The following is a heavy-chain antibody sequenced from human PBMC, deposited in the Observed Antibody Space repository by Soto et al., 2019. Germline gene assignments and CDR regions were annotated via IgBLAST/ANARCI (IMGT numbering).Heavy chain of an antibody. Sequence: SETLSLTCAVSGGSISSGGYSWSWIRQPPGKGLEWIGYIYHSGSTYYNPSLKSRVTISVDTFKNQFSLKLSSVTAADTAAYYCARAKGLVTVTTSWFDPWGQGTLVTVSS. D-gene: IGHD4-17*01. CDR1: GGSISSGGYS. CDR2: IYHSGST. J-gene: IGHJ5*02. CDR3: ARAKGLVTVTTSWFDP. V-gene: IGHV4-30-2*05.